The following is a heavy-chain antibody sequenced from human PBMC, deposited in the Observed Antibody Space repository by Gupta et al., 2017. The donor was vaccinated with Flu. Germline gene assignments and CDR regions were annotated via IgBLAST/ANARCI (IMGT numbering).Heavy chain of an antibody. CDR3: AKGSGYEYYFDY. J-gene: IGHJ4*02. D-gene: IGHD5-12*01. CDR1: FSSYA. Sequence: FSSYAMSWVRQAPGKGLEWVSAISGSGGSTYYADSVKGRFTISRDNSKNTLYLQMNSLRAEDTAVYYCAKGSGYEYYFDYWGQGTLVTVSS. V-gene: IGHV3-23*01. CDR2: ISGSGGST.